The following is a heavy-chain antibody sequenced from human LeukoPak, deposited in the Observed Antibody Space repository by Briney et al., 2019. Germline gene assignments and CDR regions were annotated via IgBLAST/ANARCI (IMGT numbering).Heavy chain of an antibody. J-gene: IGHJ6*02. D-gene: IGHD1-26*01. CDR2: IYYSGST. CDR3: ARDRVIGTYYYYYGMDV. CDR1: GGSISTFY. Sequence: SETLSLTCTVSGGSISTFYWSWLRQPPGKGLEWIGYIYYSGSTNYNPSLKSRLTISVDTSKNQFSLKLSSVTAADTAVYYCARDRVIGTYYYYYGMDVWGQGTTVTVPS. V-gene: IGHV4-59*01.